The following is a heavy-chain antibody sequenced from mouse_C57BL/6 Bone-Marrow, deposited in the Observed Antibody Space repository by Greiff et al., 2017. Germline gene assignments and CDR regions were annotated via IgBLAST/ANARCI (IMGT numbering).Heavy chain of an antibody. D-gene: IGHD3-2*02. CDR1: GYTFTSYD. CDR2: IYPRAGST. CDR3: ARDSSGYVNFDY. V-gene: IGHV1-85*01. Sequence: QVQLKESGPELVKPGASVKLSCKASGYTFTSYDINWVKQRPGQGLEWIGWIYPRAGSTKYNEKFKGKATLTVDTSSSTAYMELHSLTSDDSAVYFCARDSSGYVNFDYWGRGTTLTVSS. J-gene: IGHJ2*01.